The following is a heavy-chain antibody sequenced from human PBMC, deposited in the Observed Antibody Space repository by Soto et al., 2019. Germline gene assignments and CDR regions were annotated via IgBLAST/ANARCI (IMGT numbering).Heavy chain of an antibody. CDR3: ANEDRREGYFDY. Sequence: GGSLRLSCAASGFTFSSYAMRWVRQAPGKGLEWVSAISGSGGSTYYADSVKGRFTISRDNSKNALYLQMNSLRAEDTAVYYCANEDRREGYFDYWGQGTLVTVSS. J-gene: IGHJ4*02. CDR2: ISGSGGST. V-gene: IGHV3-23*01. CDR1: GFTFSSYA.